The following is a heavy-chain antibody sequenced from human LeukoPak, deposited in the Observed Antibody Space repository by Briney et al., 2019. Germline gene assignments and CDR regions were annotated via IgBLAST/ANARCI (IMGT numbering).Heavy chain of an antibody. J-gene: IGHJ4*02. D-gene: IGHD6-19*01. Sequence: GGSLRLSCAASGFTFRTYSMNWVRQAPGKALEGFSSISSSSSYRYYADSVKGRFTIARDNAKNSLYLQMNSLRAEDLAVYYCARDGRGAGAGFDYWGQGTLVTVSS. CDR1: GFTFRTYS. CDR3: ARDGRGAGAGFDY. V-gene: IGHV3-21*01. CDR2: ISSSSSYR.